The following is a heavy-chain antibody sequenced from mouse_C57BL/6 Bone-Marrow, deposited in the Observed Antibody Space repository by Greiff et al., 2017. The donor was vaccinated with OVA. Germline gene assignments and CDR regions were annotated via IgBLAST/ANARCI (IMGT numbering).Heavy chain of an antibody. CDR2: ISYDGSN. CDR3: ARWRGSYYFDY. Sequence: EVQLQQSGPGLVKPSQSLSLTCSVTGYSITSGYYWNWIRQFPGNKLEWMGYISYDGSNNYNPSLKNRISITRDTSKNQFFLKLNSVTTEDTATYYCARWRGSYYFDYWGQGTTLTVSS. J-gene: IGHJ2*01. CDR1: GYSITSGYY. V-gene: IGHV3-6*01.